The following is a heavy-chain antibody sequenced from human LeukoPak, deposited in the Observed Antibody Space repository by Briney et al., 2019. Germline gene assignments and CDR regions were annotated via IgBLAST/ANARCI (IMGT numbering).Heavy chain of an antibody. CDR2: INHSGST. Sequence: SETLSLTCVVYGGSFSGYYWTWIRQPPGKGLEWIGDINHSGSTNYNPSLKSRVTISIDTSKNQFSLKLTSVTAVDTAVYYCAKVYPPFLEWLLPSGYYFDYWGQGTLVTVSS. CDR3: AKVYPPFLEWLLPSGYYFDY. J-gene: IGHJ4*02. D-gene: IGHD3-3*02. V-gene: IGHV4-34*01. CDR1: GGSFSGYY.